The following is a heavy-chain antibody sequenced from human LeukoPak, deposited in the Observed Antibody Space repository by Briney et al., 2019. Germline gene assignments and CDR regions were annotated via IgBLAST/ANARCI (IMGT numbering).Heavy chain of an antibody. Sequence: SETLSLTCTVSGFSVTTDSYCWGWIRQPPGKGLEWIGYDYCGGNTNYDPSPKRRVTISVDTSKNQFSLTLTSVTAADTAVYFCARDHFGSLDSWGQGILVTVSS. D-gene: IGHD3-10*01. CDR1: GFSVTTDSYC. CDR2: DYCGGNT. V-gene: IGHV4-61*01. J-gene: IGHJ4*02. CDR3: ARDHFGSLDS.